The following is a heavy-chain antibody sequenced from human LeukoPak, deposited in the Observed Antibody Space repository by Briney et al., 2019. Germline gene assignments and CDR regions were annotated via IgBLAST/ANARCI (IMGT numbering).Heavy chain of an antibody. D-gene: IGHD3-22*01. Sequence: SVKVSCKASGGTFSSYAISWVRQAPGQGLEWMGGIIPIFGTANYAQKFQGRVTITADESTSTAYMELSSLRSEDTAVYYCATLPDSSGYLQLRGHTDYWGQGTLVTVSS. CDR1: GGTFSSYA. CDR2: IIPIFGTA. CDR3: ATLPDSSGYLQLRGHTDY. V-gene: IGHV1-69*13. J-gene: IGHJ4*02.